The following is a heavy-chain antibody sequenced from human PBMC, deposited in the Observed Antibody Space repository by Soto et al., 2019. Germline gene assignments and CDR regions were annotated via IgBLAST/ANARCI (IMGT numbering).Heavy chain of an antibody. J-gene: IGHJ4*02. CDR1: GVSVTSGSYY. D-gene: IGHD2-2*01. CDR3: ARVSRGGFIVVVPAAPHFDY. Sequence: SETLSLTCSVSGVSVTSGSYYWTWIRQPPGKGLEWIGYIHYTGTTTYNPSLNSRVSMSIDTSKRLFSLNMNSVTAADTAVYYCARVSRGGFIVVVPAAPHFDYWGQGTLVTVSS. V-gene: IGHV4-61*03. CDR2: IHYTGTT.